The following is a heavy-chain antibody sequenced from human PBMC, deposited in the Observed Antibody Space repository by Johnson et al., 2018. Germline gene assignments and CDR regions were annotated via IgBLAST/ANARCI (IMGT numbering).Heavy chain of an antibody. V-gene: IGHV3-15*07. CDR3: STGWGGNSDREA. CDR2: IKSKIDGGAS. J-gene: IGHJ3*01. Sequence: VRLVESGGGLVKPGGSLRLSCAGSGFTLSSGITFSHAWMNWIRQAPGKGLEWVGRIKSKIDGGASEYAAPVKGRFTISRDDSKNTLFLQMNSLKTEATAFFYCSTGWGGNSDREAWGQGTMVTVSS. D-gene: IGHD4-23*01. CDR1: GFTLSSGITFSHAW.